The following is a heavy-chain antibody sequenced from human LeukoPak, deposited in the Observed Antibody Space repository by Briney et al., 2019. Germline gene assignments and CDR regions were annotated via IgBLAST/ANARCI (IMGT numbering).Heavy chain of an antibody. CDR3: VREVGRPKTFYFDS. J-gene: IGHJ4*02. CDR1: GFTFSSYA. V-gene: IGHV3-48*04. D-gene: IGHD3-16*01. CDR2: ISETI. Sequence: PGGSLRLSCAASGFTFSSYAMHWVRQAPGKGLEWVAHISETIYYADSVQGRFTISRDNAKNSLYLQMSNLRVDDTAMYYCVREVGRPKTFYFDSWGRGTPVTVSS.